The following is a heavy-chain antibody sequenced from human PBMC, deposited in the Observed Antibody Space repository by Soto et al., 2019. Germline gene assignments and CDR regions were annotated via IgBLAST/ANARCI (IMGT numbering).Heavy chain of an antibody. CDR3: ARDGAVLELNYYYGMDV. CDR1: GFTFSSYS. V-gene: IGHV3-21*01. CDR2: ISSSSYI. J-gene: IGHJ6*02. Sequence: PGGSLRLSCAASGFTFSSYSMNWVRQAPGKGLEWVSSISSSSYIYYADSVKGRFTISRDNAKNSLYLQMNSLRAEDTAVYYCARDGAVLELNYYYGMDVWGQGTTVTVSS. D-gene: IGHD3-3*01.